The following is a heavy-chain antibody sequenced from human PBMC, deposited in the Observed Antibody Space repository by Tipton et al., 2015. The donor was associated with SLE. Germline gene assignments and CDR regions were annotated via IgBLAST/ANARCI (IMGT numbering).Heavy chain of an antibody. CDR3: ARKKGLPTYYYRMDV. V-gene: IGHV3-23*01. Sequence: GSLRLSCEASGFTLSSYGMSWVRQAPGKGLEWVSVISASGGSSHYGDSVKGRFTISRDNSKNTLYLQMKSLRVEDTAVYYCARKKGLPTYYYRMDVWGQGTTVTVSS. D-gene: IGHD5-12*01. CDR2: ISASGGSS. CDR1: GFTLSSYG. J-gene: IGHJ6*02.